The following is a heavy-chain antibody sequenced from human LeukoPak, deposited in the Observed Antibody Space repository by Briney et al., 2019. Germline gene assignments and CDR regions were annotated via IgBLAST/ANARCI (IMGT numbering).Heavy chain of an antibody. V-gene: IGHV3-7*04. CDR2: IKQDGSER. CDR3: ARGGGSFYNY. D-gene: IGHD2-15*01. CDR1: GLTISNYW. Sequence: GSLRLSCTASGLTISNYWMSWVRQAPGKGLEWVANIKQDGSERYYVDSVKGRFTISRDNAKNSLYLQMNSLRAEDTAVYYCARGGGSFYNYWGQGTLVTVSS. J-gene: IGHJ4*02.